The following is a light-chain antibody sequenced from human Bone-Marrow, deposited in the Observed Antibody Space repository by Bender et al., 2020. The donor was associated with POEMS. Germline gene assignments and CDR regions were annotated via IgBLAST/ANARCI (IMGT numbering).Light chain of an antibody. J-gene: IGLJ1*01. V-gene: IGLV2-23*01. CDR2: EDS. CDR1: TSDVGRYHV. Sequence: QSALTQPASVSGSPGQSITISCTGTTSDVGRYHVVSWYQQHPGKAPTLLIFEDSNRPSGISNRFSASKSGNTASLTISGLQAEDEAEYYCCSYGGSGTYVFGTETKVTVL. CDR3: CSYGGSGTYV.